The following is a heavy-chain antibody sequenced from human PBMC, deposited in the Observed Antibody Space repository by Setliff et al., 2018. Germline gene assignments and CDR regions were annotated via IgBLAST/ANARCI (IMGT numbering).Heavy chain of an antibody. D-gene: IGHD1-26*01. J-gene: IGHJ4*02. CDR2: IIPIFGTA. CDR3: ARVSRTIVAARGFDY. Sequence: ASVKVSCKASGGTFSSYAISWVRQAPGQGLEWMGRIIPIFGTANYAQKFQGRVTITADESTSTAYMELSSLRSEDTAVYYCARVSRTIVAARGFDYWGQGTLVTVSS. V-gene: IGHV1-69*13. CDR1: GGTFSSYA.